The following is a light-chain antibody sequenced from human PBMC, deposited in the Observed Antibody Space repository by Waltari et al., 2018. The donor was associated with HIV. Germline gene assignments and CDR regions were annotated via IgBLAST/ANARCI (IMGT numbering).Light chain of an antibody. V-gene: IGLV10-54*04. Sequence: QAGLTQPPSVSADLRQTATLTCTGNNKNVCNQEANELQQHQGNPPKLLTYRNNNRPSGISERSSASRSGTTASLKVTGLQPEDEAYYYCSTWDRSLGAWVFGGGTKLTVL. J-gene: IGLJ3*02. CDR3: STWDRSLGAWV. CDR1: NKNVCNQE. CDR2: RNN.